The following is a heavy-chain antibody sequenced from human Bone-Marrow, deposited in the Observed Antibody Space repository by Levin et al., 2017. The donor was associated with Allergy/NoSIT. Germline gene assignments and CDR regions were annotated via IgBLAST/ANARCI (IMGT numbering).Heavy chain of an antibody. CDR3: ATTIVVSGTSDY. CDR2: ISGSSSSI. CDR1: GFSFSRYN. D-gene: IGHD6-19*01. V-gene: IGHV3-48*02. J-gene: IGHJ4*02. Sequence: GGSLRLSCEASGFSFSRYNMNWVRQAPGKGLEWVSYISGSSSSIYYADSVKGRFTISRDNAKNSLYLQMNSLTDEDTAVYYCATTIVVSGTSDYWGQGALVTVSS.